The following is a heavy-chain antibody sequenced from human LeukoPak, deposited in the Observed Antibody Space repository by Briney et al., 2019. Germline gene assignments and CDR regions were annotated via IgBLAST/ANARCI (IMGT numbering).Heavy chain of an antibody. CDR3: ARDHHATGTTDAFDY. D-gene: IGHD1-1*01. CDR1: GFPLSYYG. CDR2: ISFDERKI. V-gene: IGHV3-30*03. Sequence: GRSLRLSCAASGFPLSYYGMHWVRQAPGKGLEWVAFISFDERKIYYADSVRGRFSISRDTSKNTLYLQMNSLRGEDTAIYYCARDHHATGTTDAFDYWGQGTLVTVSS. J-gene: IGHJ4*02.